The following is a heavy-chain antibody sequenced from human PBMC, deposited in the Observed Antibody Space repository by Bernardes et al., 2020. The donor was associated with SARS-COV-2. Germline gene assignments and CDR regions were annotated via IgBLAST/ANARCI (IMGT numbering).Heavy chain of an antibody. CDR2: MHPNSGNT. J-gene: IGHJ6*02. Sequence: ASVKVSCKASGYTFANYEIIWVRQATGQGLEWMGWMHPNSGNTGYAQRFQDRVSMTRNTAITTAYMELNSLRSEDTAVYYCVRLGTYYDFRSGYSLGLDVWGQGTVVTVS. CDR3: VRLGTYYDFRSGYSLGLDV. V-gene: IGHV1-8*01. D-gene: IGHD3-3*01. CDR1: GYTFANYE.